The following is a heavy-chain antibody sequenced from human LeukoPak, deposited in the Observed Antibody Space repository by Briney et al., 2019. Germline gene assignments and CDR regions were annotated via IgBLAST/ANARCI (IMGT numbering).Heavy chain of an antibody. D-gene: IGHD2-2*01. Sequence: GASVKVSCKASGGTFSSYGISWVRQAPGQGLEWMGWISAYNGNTNYAQKLQGRVTMTTDTSTSTAYMELRSLRSDDTAVYYCARDSYCSSTSCYYYYYYYGMDVWGQGTTVTVSS. CDR3: ARDSYCSSTSCYYYYYYYGMDV. V-gene: IGHV1-18*01. J-gene: IGHJ6*02. CDR1: GGTFSSYG. CDR2: ISAYNGNT.